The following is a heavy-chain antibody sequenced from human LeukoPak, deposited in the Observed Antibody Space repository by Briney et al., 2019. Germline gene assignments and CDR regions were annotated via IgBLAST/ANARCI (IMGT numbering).Heavy chain of an antibody. J-gene: IGHJ4*02. CDR3: AKGAYYHGSGRYFDY. CDR2: ISGSGGST. V-gene: IGHV3-23*01. Sequence: GGSLRLSCAASGFTFSSYAMSWVRQAPGEGLEWVLAISGSGGSTYYSHSVKGRFTMSRDHSKNTLYLQMNSLRAEDTAVYYCAKGAYYHGSGRYFDYWGQGTLVTVSS. D-gene: IGHD3-10*01. CDR1: GFTFSSYA.